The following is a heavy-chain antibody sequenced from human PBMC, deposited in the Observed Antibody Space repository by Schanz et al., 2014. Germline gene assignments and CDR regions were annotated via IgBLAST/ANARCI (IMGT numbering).Heavy chain of an antibody. Sequence: EVHLVESGGGLVQPGGSLRLSCAASGFTFSHYWPSWVRQTPGKRLEWVANIRQDGSAKFYVDSVNSRFAISRDNAENSVYLQMNSLRAEDTAVYYCARDGFGGYLDSWGQGTLVTVSS. J-gene: IGHJ4*02. D-gene: IGHD3-10*01. V-gene: IGHV3-7*03. CDR2: IRQDGSAK. CDR3: ARDGFGGYLDS. CDR1: GFTFSHYW.